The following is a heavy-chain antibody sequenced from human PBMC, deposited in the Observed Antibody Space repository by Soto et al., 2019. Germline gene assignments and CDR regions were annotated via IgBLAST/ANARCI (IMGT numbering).Heavy chain of an antibody. J-gene: IGHJ4*02. Sequence: ASVKVSCKASGYTFTGYYMHWVRQAPGQGLEWMGWINPNSGGTNYEQKFQGWVTMTRDTSISTAYMELSRLRSDDTAVYYCARDSGCSSEDQFGYWGQGTLVTVSS. CDR1: GYTFTGYY. D-gene: IGHD2-15*01. V-gene: IGHV1-2*04. CDR3: ARDSGCSSEDQFGY. CDR2: INPNSGGT.